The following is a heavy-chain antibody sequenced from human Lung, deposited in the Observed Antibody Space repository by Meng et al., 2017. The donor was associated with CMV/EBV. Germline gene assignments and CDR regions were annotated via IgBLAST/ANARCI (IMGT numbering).Heavy chain of an antibody. J-gene: IGHJ5*02. CDR3: AKVVVPAAMRNWFDP. V-gene: IGHV3-48*03. CDR1: GFTFSSYE. D-gene: IGHD2-2*01. CDR2: ISSSGSTI. Sequence: LXCAASGFTFSSYEMNWVRQAPGKGLEWVSYISSSGSTIYYADSVKGRFTISRDNAKNSLYLQMNSLRAEDTAVYYCAKVVVPAAMRNWFDPWGQGTXVTVSS.